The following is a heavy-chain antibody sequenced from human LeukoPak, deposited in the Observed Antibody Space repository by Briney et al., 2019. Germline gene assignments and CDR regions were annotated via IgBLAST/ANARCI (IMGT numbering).Heavy chain of an antibody. J-gene: IGHJ2*01. CDR3: ARVGYCGGDCPWYFDL. CDR2: IYHSGST. CDR1: GDSISSSNW. D-gene: IGHD2-21*02. Sequence: SETLSLTCAVSGDSISSSNWWSWVRQPPGKGLEWIGEIYHSGSTTYNPSLKSRVTMSVDKSKNQFSLKLSSVTAADTAVYYCARVGYCGGDCPWYFDLWGRGTLVTVSS. V-gene: IGHV4-4*02.